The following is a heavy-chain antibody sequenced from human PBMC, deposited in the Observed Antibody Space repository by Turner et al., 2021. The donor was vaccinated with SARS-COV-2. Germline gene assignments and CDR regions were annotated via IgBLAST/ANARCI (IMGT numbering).Heavy chain of an antibody. J-gene: IGHJ6*02. CDR1: GYTLTELS. CDR3: ATGTAVAGTHKNYYYYYGMDV. D-gene: IGHD6-19*01. Sequence: QVQVVQSGAEVKKPGASVKVSCKVSGYTLTELSMHWVRQAPGKGLEWKGGFEPEDGETIYAQKFQGRVTMTEDTSTDTAYMKLSSLRSEDTAVYYCATGTAVAGTHKNYYYYYGMDVWGQGTTVTVSS. CDR2: FEPEDGET. V-gene: IGHV1-24*01.